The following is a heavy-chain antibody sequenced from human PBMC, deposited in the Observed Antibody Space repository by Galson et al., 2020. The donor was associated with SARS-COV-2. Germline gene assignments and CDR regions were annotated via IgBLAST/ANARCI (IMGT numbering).Heavy chain of an antibody. Sequence: SGPTLVKPTQTLTLTCTFSGFSLSTSGMRVSWIRQPPGKALEWLARIDWDDDKFYSTSLKTRLTISKDTSKNQVVLTMTNMDPVDTATYYCVRTHYDILTGYYSPFDYWGQGTLVTVSS. CDR2: IDWDDDK. CDR1: GFSLSTSGMR. D-gene: IGHD3-9*01. CDR3: VRTHYDILTGYYSPFDY. V-gene: IGHV2-70*04. J-gene: IGHJ4*02.